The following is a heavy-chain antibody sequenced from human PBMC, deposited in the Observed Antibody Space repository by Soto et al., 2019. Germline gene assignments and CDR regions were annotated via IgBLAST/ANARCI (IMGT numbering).Heavy chain of an antibody. CDR3: ARGPPNTY. D-gene: IGHD2-8*01. V-gene: IGHV4-30-2*01. J-gene: IGHJ4*02. CDR1: GGSISSGGYS. CDR2: IYHRGST. Sequence: QLQLQASGSGLVKPSQTLSLTCAVSGGSISSGGYSWSWIRQPPGKGLEWIGYIYHRGSTYYNPSLKSRVTISVDRSKTQFSLKLSSVTAADTAVNYCARGPPNTYWGQGTLVTVSS.